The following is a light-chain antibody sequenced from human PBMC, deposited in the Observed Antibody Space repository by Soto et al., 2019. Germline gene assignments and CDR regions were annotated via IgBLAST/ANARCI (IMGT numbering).Light chain of an antibody. Sequence: QSVLTQPPSASGTPGQRITISCSGSSSNIRDNTVNWFQRLPGTAPKLLIYTNNRRPSAVPDRFSGSKSGTSASLAISGLQSEDEADYYCAAWDGSLKGGLFGGGTKLTVL. CDR3: AAWDGSLKGGL. J-gene: IGLJ3*02. CDR2: TNN. CDR1: SSNIRDNT. V-gene: IGLV1-44*01.